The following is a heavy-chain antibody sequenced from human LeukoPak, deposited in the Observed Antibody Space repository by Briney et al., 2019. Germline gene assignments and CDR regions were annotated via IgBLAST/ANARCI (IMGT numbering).Heavy chain of an antibody. CDR3: ASLLLDYYDSSGQDAFDI. CDR1: GFTFSSYS. Sequence: PGGSLRLSCAASGFTFSSYSMNWVRQAPGKGLEWVSSISSSSSYIYYADSVKGRFTISRDNAKNSLYLQMNSLRAEDTAVYYCASLLLDYYDSSGQDAFDIWGQGTMVTVSS. D-gene: IGHD3-22*01. J-gene: IGHJ3*02. V-gene: IGHV3-21*01. CDR2: ISSSSSYI.